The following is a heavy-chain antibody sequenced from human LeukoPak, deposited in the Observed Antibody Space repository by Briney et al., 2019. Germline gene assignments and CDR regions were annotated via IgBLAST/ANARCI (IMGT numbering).Heavy chain of an antibody. D-gene: IGHD6-13*01. V-gene: IGHV3-13*04. CDR1: GFXFSTYD. J-gene: IGHJ4*02. CDR3: TRGAAGFDY. CDR2: MGKTAGDT. Sequence: GGSLRLSCAASGFXFSTYDIHWVRQATGKGLEWVSGMGKTAGDTYYSGSVKGRFTISRENAKNSVYLEMNSLRAGDTAVYYCTRGAAGFDYWGQGILVSVSS.